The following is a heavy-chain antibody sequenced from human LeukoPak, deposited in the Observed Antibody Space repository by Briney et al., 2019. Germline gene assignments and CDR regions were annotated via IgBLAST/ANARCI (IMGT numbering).Heavy chain of an antibody. J-gene: IGHJ6*03. CDR3: AKDVGTTLYYMDA. CDR2: ISDTGSST. V-gene: IGHV3-23*01. D-gene: IGHD1-1*01. CDR1: GFTFSTYA. Sequence: GGSLRLSCAASGFTFSTYAMSWVRQAPGKGLEWVSTISDTGSSTYYADYVEGRFTLSRDNSKKTLYLQMNSLRAEDTAVYYCAKDVGTTLYYMDAWGKGTTVTLSS.